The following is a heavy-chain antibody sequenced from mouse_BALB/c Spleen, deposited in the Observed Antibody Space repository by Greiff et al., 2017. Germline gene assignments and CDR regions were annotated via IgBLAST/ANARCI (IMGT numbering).Heavy chain of an antibody. D-gene: IGHD2-1*01. V-gene: IGHV5-6-4*01. CDR1: GFTFSSYT. J-gene: IGHJ1*01. CDR2: ISSGGSYT. Sequence: DVKLVESGGGLVKPGGSLKLSCAASGFTFSSYTMSWVRQTPEKRLEWVATISSGGSYTYYPDSVKGRFTISRDNAKNTLYLQMSSLKSEDTAMYYCTRDRYGNPSYWYFDVWGAGTTVTVSS. CDR3: TRDRYGNPSYWYFDV.